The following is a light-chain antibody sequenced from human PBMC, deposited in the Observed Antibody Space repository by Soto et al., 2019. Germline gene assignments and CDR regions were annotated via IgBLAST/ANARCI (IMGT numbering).Light chain of an antibody. CDR1: QDISNF. Sequence: DIQMTQSPSSLTASLGDRVTVTCRASQDISNFLAWFQQQPGKAPKSLIYGASTLQSGVPSRFSGSGSGTDFTLTISGLQPEDFAVYYCQLYGFSPKMFGQGTRVEIK. CDR3: QLYGFSPKM. V-gene: IGKV1-16*01. J-gene: IGKJ1*01. CDR2: GAS.